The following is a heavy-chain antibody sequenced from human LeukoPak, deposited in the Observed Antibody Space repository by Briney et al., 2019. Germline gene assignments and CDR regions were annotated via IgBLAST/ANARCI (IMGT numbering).Heavy chain of an antibody. CDR1: GFTFSNAW. CDR2: IKSKTDGGTT. Sequence: GRSLRLSCAASGFTFSNAWMSWVRQDPGKGLEWVGRIKSKTDGGTTDYAAPVKGRFTISRDDSKNTLYLQMNSLKTEDTAVYYCTIPYDSSGYYMNDYWGQGTLVTVSS. CDR3: TIPYDSSGYYMNDY. J-gene: IGHJ4*02. D-gene: IGHD3-22*01. V-gene: IGHV3-15*01.